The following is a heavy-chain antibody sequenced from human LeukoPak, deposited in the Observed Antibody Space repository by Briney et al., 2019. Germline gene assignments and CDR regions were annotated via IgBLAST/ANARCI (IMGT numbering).Heavy chain of an antibody. CDR3: ARDQISINALDM. CDR2: ISYIGST. D-gene: IGHD1-14*01. V-gene: IGHV4-59*11. J-gene: IGHJ3*02. Sequence: PSGTLSLTCNVSGASISGHYLTWIRQPPGKGLEWIGYISYIGSTNYNPSLKSRVTISVDTSKNQFSLKLRSVNAADTGVYYCARDQISINALDMWGQGTMVTVSS. CDR1: GASISGHY.